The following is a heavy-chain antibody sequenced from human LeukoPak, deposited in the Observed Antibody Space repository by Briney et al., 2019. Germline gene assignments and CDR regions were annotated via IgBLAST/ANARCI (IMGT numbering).Heavy chain of an antibody. CDR2: INHSGST. CDR3: ARVVEMATVYYFDY. J-gene: IGHJ4*02. CDR1: GGSISSYY. D-gene: IGHD5-24*01. V-gene: IGHV4-34*01. Sequence: SETLSLTCTVSGGSISSYYWSWIRQPPGKGLEWIGEINHSGSTNYNPSLKSRVTISVDTSKNQFSLKLSSVTAADTAVYYCARVVEMATVYYFDYWGQGTLVTVSS.